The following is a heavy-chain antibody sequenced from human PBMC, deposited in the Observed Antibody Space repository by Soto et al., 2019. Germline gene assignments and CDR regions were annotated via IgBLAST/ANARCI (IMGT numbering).Heavy chain of an antibody. J-gene: IGHJ4*02. CDR1: GYTLTDFS. CDR3: ATVAVQVGWFRPTYLPKYDC. V-gene: IGHV1-24*01. CDR2: FDPEAGDS. Sequence: AAVKVSCKVSGYTLTDFSIHWVRQAPGKGXEWMGGFDPEAGDSIYAQKFQDRVTMTEDTSTDTAYMELSSLRSEDTALYYCATVAVQVGWFRPTYLPKYDCWGQGTLVTVSS. D-gene: IGHD3-3*01.